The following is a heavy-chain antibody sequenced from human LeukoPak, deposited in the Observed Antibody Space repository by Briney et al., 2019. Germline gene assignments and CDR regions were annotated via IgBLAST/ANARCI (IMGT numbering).Heavy chain of an antibody. D-gene: IGHD3-22*01. V-gene: IGHV4-59*01. CDR1: GGSISSYY. Sequence: SETLSLTCTVSGGSISSYYWSWIRQPPGKGLEWLGYIYYSGSTNYNPSLKSRVTISVDTSKNQFSLKLSSVTAADTAVYYCARGHYYDSSGSFDYWGQGTLVTVSS. CDR2: IYYSGST. J-gene: IGHJ4*02. CDR3: ARGHYYDSSGSFDY.